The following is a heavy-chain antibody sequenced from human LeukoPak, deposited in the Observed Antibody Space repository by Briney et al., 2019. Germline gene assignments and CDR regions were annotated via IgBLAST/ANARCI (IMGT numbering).Heavy chain of an antibody. J-gene: IGHJ4*02. Sequence: GASLRLSCAASGFTFSSYGMHCVRQHPGRGLGCVSFIRYDGSNKYYADSMKGRFTISRENSKNTLYVQMNSLRAEDTAVYYCAKDFSSWGQGTLVTVSS. CDR2: IRYDGSNK. CDR1: GFTFSSYG. V-gene: IGHV3-30*02. CDR3: AKDFSS. D-gene: IGHD6-13*01.